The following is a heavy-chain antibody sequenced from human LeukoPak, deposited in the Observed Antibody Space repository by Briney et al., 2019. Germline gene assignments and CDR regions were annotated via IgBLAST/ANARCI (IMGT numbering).Heavy chain of an antibody. Sequence: GSLRLSCAASGFTFSAYDMHWVRQAPGKGLEWVAVLWDDGSRKYSADSVRGRFTISRDNSKNTLYLQMNSLRAEDTVVYYCAKGLKYCSGGSCSLYMDVWGKGTTVTVSS. CDR2: LWDDGSRK. CDR3: AKGLKYCSGGSCSLYMDV. J-gene: IGHJ6*03. V-gene: IGHV3-33*06. CDR1: GFTFSAYD. D-gene: IGHD2-15*01.